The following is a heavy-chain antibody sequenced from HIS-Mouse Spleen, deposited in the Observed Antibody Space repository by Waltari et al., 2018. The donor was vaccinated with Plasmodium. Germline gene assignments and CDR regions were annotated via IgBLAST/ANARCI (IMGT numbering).Heavy chain of an antibody. CDR1: GGSISRGGYS. D-gene: IGHD3-22*01. CDR3: ARAPKRRNYYDSSGYRPAEYFQH. J-gene: IGHJ1*01. Sequence: QVQLQESGPGLVKPAQTLSLTRTVPGGSISRGGYSWRWIRTTPGKGLEWIGYIYYSGSTYYNPSLKSRVTISVDTSKNQFSLKLSSGTAADTAVYYCARAPKRRNYYDSSGYRPAEYFQHWGQGTLVTVSS. V-gene: IGHV4-31*03. CDR2: IYYSGST.